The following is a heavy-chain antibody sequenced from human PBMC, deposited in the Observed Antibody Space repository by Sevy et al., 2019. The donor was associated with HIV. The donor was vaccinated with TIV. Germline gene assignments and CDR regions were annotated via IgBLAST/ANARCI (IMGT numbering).Heavy chain of an antibody. D-gene: IGHD4-17*01. Sequence: GGLRLSCATSEFTFSSYSVNWVRQAPGNGLEWVSSISGGGTYIYYADSVKGRFTISRDNAKNSLSLQMNSLRAEDTAVYYCARGTHDYGDYDRDAFDIWGQGTMVTVSS. CDR3: ARGTHDYGDYDRDAFDI. CDR1: EFTFSSYS. J-gene: IGHJ3*02. V-gene: IGHV3-21*01. CDR2: ISGGGTYI.